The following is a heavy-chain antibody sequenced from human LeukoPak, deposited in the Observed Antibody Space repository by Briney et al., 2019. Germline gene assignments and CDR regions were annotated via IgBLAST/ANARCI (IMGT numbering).Heavy chain of an antibody. CDR2: INADGST. CDR3: AREGGVAAAATDY. V-gene: IGHV3-74*01. J-gene: IGHJ4*02. CDR1: GFTFSDYW. D-gene: IGHD6-13*01. Sequence: QPGRSLRLSCAASGFTFSDYWMHWVRQAPGKGLVWVSRINADGSTTYADSVKGRFTISRDNAKNTLYLQMNSLRAEDTAVYYCAREGGVAAAATDYWGQGTLVTVSS.